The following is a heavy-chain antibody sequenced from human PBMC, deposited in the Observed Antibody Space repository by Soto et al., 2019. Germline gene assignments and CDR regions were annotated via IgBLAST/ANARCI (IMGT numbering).Heavy chain of an antibody. Sequence: GGSLRLSCAASGFTFSSYAMSWVRQAPGKGLEWVSAISGSGGSTYYADSVKGRFTISRDNSKNTLYLQMNSLRAEDTAVYYCAKAEEYSSSWEKNFDYWGQGTLVTVSS. D-gene: IGHD6-13*01. CDR1: GFTFSSYA. CDR3: AKAEEYSSSWEKNFDY. V-gene: IGHV3-23*01. J-gene: IGHJ4*02. CDR2: ISGSGGST.